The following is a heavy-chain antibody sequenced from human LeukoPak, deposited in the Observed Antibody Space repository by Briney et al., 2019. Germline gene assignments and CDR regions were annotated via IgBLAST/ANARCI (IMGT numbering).Heavy chain of an antibody. CDR3: ARGPQFSGPGWFDP. CDR2: ISSSSSYI. Sequence: GGSLRLSCAASGFTFSSYSMNWVRQAPGKGLEWVSSISSSSSYIYYADSVKGRFTISRDNAKNSLYLQMNSLRAEDTAIYYCARGPQFSGPGWFDPWGQGTLVTVSS. V-gene: IGHV3-21*01. D-gene: IGHD3-10*01. J-gene: IGHJ5*02. CDR1: GFTFSSYS.